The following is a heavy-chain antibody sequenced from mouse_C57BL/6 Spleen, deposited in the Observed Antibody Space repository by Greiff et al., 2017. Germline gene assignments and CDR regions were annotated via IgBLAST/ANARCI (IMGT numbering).Heavy chain of an antibody. D-gene: IGHD2-4*01. CDR2: IDPETGGT. V-gene: IGHV1-15*01. Sequence: VQLKQSGAELVRPGASVTLSCKASGYTFTDYEMHWVKQTPVHGLEWIGAIDPETGGTAYNQKFKGKAILTADKSSSTAYMELRSLTSEDSAVYYCTRRGYYDYALDFDYWGQGTTLTVSS. J-gene: IGHJ2*01. CDR3: TRRGYYDYALDFDY. CDR1: GYTFTDYE.